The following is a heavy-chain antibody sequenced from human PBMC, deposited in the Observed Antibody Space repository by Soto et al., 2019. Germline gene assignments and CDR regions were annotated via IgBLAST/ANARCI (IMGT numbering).Heavy chain of an antibody. Sequence: ESGSTLVNPTETLTLTCTVSGFSLSNARMGVSWIRQPPGKALEWLAHIFSNDEKSYSTSLKSRLTISKDTSKSQVVLTMTNMDPVDTATYYCARTYYAILPRPYWFDPWGQGTLVTVSS. J-gene: IGHJ5*02. CDR2: IFSNDEK. CDR1: GFSLSNARMG. D-gene: IGHD3-9*01. CDR3: ARTYYAILPRPYWFDP. V-gene: IGHV2-26*01.